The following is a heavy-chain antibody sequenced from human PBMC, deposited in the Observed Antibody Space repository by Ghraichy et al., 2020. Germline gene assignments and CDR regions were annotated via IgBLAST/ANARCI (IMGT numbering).Heavy chain of an antibody. V-gene: IGHV3-48*02. CDR1: GFTFSSYS. D-gene: IGHD1-26*01. Sequence: GGSLRLSCADSGFTFSSYSMNWVRQAPGKGLEWVSYISSSSSTIYYADSVKGRFTISRDNAKNSLYLQMNSLRDEDTAVYYCARETEPWIVGDTIGYWGKGTLVTVAS. CDR2: ISSSSSTI. J-gene: IGHJ4*02. CDR3: ARETEPWIVGDTIGY.